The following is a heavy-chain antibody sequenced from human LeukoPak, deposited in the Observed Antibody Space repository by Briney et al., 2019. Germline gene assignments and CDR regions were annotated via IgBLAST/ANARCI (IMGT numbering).Heavy chain of an antibody. J-gene: IGHJ3*02. CDR2: IHDSGIT. Sequence: SETLSLTCTVSGGSVSSGTYYWSWIRQPPGKGLEWIGYIHDSGITNYNPSLKSRVTISVDTSKNQFSLKLSSVTAADTAVYYCARYYGGDAFDIWGQETMVIVSS. CDR3: ARYYGGDAFDI. D-gene: IGHD4-23*01. V-gene: IGHV4-61*01. CDR1: GGSVSSGTYY.